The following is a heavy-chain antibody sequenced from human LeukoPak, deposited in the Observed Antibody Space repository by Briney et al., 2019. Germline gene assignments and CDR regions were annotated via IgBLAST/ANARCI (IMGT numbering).Heavy chain of an antibody. CDR2: IIPIFGTA. CDR3: ARGASSYYYDSSGYPYPLDY. J-gene: IGHJ4*02. Sequence: SVKVSCKASGGTFSSYAISWVRQAPGRGLEWMGGIIPIFGTANYAQKFQGRVTITADKSTSTAYMELSSLRSEDTAVYYCARGASSYYYDSSGYPYPLDYWGQGTLVTVSS. D-gene: IGHD3-22*01. CDR1: GGTFSSYA. V-gene: IGHV1-69*06.